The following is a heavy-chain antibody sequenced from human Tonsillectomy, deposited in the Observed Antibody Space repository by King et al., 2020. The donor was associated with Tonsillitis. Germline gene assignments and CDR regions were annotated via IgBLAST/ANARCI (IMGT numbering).Heavy chain of an antibody. CDR1: GGSISTYY. CDR2: IYYTGST. V-gene: IGHV4-59*08. Sequence: VQLQESGPGLIKPSETLSLTCTVSGGSISTYYWSWIRQPPGKGLEWIGYIYYTGSTSYNPSLKSRVTISGDTSKNQFSLKLSSVTAADTAVYACAGHLAVGWAGGFDPWGQGTLVTVSS. D-gene: IGHD2-15*01. CDR3: AGHLAVGWAGGFDP. J-gene: IGHJ5*02.